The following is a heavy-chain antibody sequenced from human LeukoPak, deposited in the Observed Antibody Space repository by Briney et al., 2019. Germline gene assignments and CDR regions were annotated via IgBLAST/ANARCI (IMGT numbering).Heavy chain of an antibody. V-gene: IGHV5-51*01. CDR2: IYPGDSDT. Sequence: GESLKISCKGSGYSFTSYWIGWVRQMPGKGLEWMGIIYPGDSDTRYSPSFQGQVTISADKSISTAYLQWSSLKASDTAMYYCARLRRRITIFGVVITNAFDIWGQGTMATVSS. CDR3: ARLRRRITIFGVVITNAFDI. CDR1: GYSFTSYW. J-gene: IGHJ3*02. D-gene: IGHD3-3*01.